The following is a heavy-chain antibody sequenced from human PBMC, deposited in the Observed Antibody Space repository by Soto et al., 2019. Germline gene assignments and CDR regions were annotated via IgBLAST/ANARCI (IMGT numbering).Heavy chain of an antibody. J-gene: IGHJ4*02. D-gene: IGHD1-26*01. CDR2: ISGSGDST. V-gene: IGHV3-23*01. CDR1: GFTFSSYA. Sequence: EVQLLESRGGVVQPGGSLRLSCAASGFTFSSYAMRWVRQAPVKGLEWVSAISGSGDSTYYADSVKGRFTISRDNSKNTLYLQMNSLRAEDTAVYYCARRGSGSYYDYWGQGTLVTVSS. CDR3: ARRGSGSYYDY.